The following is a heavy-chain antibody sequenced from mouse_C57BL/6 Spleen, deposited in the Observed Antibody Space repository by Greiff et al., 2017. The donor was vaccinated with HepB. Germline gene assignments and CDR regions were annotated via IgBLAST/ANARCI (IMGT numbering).Heavy chain of an antibody. Sequence: VQLQQSGPELVKPGASVKISCKASGYAFSSSWMNWVKQRPGKGLEWIGRIYPGDGDTNYNGKFKGKATLTADTSSSTAYMQLSSLTSEDSAVYFCARGDYDYDERAWFAYWGQGTLVTVSA. CDR3: ARGDYDYDERAWFAY. V-gene: IGHV1-82*01. J-gene: IGHJ3*01. CDR2: IYPGDGDT. CDR1: GYAFSSSW. D-gene: IGHD2-4*01.